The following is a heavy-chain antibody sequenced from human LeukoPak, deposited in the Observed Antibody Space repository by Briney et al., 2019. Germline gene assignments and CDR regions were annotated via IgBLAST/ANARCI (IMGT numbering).Heavy chain of an antibody. D-gene: IGHD2-2*01. CDR2: ISGSGGST. CDR3: ARVGGSCSSTSCYPYFFDY. CDR1: GFTFSSYA. Sequence: QPGGSLRLSCAASGFTFSSYAMSWVRQAPGKGLEWVSAISGSGGSTYYADSVKGRFTISRDNSKNTLYLQMNSLRAEDTAVYDCARVGGSCSSTSCYPYFFDYWGQGTLVTVSS. V-gene: IGHV3-23*01. J-gene: IGHJ4*02.